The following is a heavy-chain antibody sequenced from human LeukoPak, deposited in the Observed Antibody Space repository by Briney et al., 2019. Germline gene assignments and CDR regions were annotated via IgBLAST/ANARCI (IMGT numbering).Heavy chain of an antibody. CDR1: GYTFTGYY. Sequence: ASVKVSCKASGYTFTGYYMHWVRQAPGQGLEWMGWINPNSGGTNYAQKFQGRVTMTRDTSISTAYMELSRLRSDDTAVYYCAPSSAVRGDLSYYYYYGMDVWGQGTTVTVSS. D-gene: IGHD3-10*01. CDR2: INPNSGGT. CDR3: APSSAVRGDLSYYYYYGMDV. V-gene: IGHV1-2*02. J-gene: IGHJ6*02.